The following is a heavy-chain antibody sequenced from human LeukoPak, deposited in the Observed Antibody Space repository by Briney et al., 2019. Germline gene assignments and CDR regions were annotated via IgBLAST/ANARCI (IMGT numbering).Heavy chain of an antibody. D-gene: IGHD1-26*01. CDR2: IYYSGST. CDR1: GGSISGSSYY. Sequence: SETLSLTCTVSGGSISGSSYYWGWIRQPPGKGLEWIGSIYYSGSTYYNPSLKSRVTISVDTSKNQFSLTLTSVTAADTAVYYCALGFHDVWELWGQGTLVTVSS. CDR3: ALGFHDVWEL. V-gene: IGHV4-39*07. J-gene: IGHJ1*01.